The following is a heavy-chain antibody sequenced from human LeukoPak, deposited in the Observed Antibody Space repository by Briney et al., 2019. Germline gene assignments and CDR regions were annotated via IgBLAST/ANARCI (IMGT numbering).Heavy chain of an antibody. Sequence: SSSYIYYADSVKGRFTISRDNAKNSLYLQMNSLRAEDTAVYYCARGSGSYRPYYYYGMDVWGQGTTVTVSS. CDR3: ARGSGSYRPYYYYGMDV. J-gene: IGHJ6*02. V-gene: IGHV3-21*01. D-gene: IGHD1-26*01. CDR2: SSSYI.